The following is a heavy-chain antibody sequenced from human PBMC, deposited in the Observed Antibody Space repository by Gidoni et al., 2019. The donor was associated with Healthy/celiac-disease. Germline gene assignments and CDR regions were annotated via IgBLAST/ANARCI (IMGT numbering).Heavy chain of an antibody. CDR1: GFTFSSYG. D-gene: IGHD6-25*01. Sequence: VESGGGVVQPGRSLRLSCAASGFTFSSYGMHWVRQAPGKGLERVAVISYDGSNKYYADSVKGRFTISRDNSKNTLYLQMNSLRAEDTAVYYCARSIAADYYYGMDVWGQGTTVTVSS. V-gene: IGHV3-30*03. CDR3: ARSIAADYYYGMDV. J-gene: IGHJ6*02. CDR2: ISYDGSNK.